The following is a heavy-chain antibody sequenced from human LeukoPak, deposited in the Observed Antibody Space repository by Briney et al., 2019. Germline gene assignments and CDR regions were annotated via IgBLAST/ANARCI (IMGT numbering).Heavy chain of an antibody. Sequence: ASETLSLTCTVSGGSINTYYWSWIRQPPGKGLEWIGYIYYSGSTNYNPSLKSRVTISVDTSKNQFSLKLSSVTAADTAVYYCARSPVSGAAFDIWGQGTMVTVSS. J-gene: IGHJ3*02. CDR1: GGSINTYY. CDR2: IYYSGST. D-gene: IGHD1-26*01. V-gene: IGHV4-59*12. CDR3: ARSPVSGAAFDI.